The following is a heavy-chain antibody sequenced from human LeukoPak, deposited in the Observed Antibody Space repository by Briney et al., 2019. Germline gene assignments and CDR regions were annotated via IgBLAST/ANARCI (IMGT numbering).Heavy chain of an antibody. V-gene: IGHV3-23*01. CDR3: VSHYYDDSPPDS. Sequence: GGSLRLSCSVSAFTFNTFDNFAMNWVRQAPGKGLEWVAAISESGASTYYEASVKGRFTISRDNSENTLYLQMHGLRAGDTAVYYCVSHYYDDSPPDSWGQGTLVAVSS. J-gene: IGHJ5*01. D-gene: IGHD3-22*01. CDR2: ISESGAST. CDR1: AFTFNTFDNFA.